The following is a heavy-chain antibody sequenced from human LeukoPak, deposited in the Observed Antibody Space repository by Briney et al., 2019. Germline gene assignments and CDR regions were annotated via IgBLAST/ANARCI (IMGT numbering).Heavy chain of an antibody. CDR3: ARGYGSGSYYRPFDY. CDR2: MYISGST. V-gene: IGHV4-4*07. D-gene: IGHD3-10*01. J-gene: IGHJ4*02. Sequence: SETLSLTCTVSGVFISSYYWSWIRQPAGKGLEWIGRMYISGSTNYNPSLKSRVTMSVDTSKNQFSLKLNSVSAADTAVCYCARGYGSGSYYRPFDYWGQGTLVTVSS. CDR1: GVFISSYY.